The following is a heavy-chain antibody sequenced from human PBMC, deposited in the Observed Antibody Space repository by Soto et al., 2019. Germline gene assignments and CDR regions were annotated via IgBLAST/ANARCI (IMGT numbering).Heavy chain of an antibody. CDR3: ARGGGWLQPYYYYYGMEV. Sequence: ASVKVSCKASGYTFTSYYMHWVRQAPGQGLEWMGIINPSGGSTSYAQKFQGRVTMTRDTSTSTVYMELSSLRSEDTAVYYCARGGGWLQPYYYYYGMEVWGQGTTVTVFS. CDR1: GYTFTSYY. CDR2: INPSGGST. D-gene: IGHD5-12*01. J-gene: IGHJ6*02. V-gene: IGHV1-46*01.